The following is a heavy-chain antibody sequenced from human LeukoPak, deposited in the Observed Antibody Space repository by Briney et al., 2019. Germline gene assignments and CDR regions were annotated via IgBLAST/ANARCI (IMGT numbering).Heavy chain of an antibody. CDR2: ISYDESYR. CDR1: GFSFSNYA. Sequence: GGSLRLSCAASGFSFSNYAIHWVRQAPGKGLEWVAVISYDESYRYYLDSVKGRFTISRDNSMNTLYLQMNSLRLDDTAVYYCARGSRWFDPWGQGTLVTVSS. V-gene: IGHV3-30*03. CDR3: ARGSRWFDP. J-gene: IGHJ5*02.